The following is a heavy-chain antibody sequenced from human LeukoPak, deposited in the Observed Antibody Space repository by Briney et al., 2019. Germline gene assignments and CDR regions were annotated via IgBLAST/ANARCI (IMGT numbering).Heavy chain of an antibody. Sequence: VKVSCKASGYTFTGYYIHWVRQAPGQGLEWMGWINPNGGDTNYAQMFQDRVTMTRGTSISTVYMELRRLRSDDTAVYYCARELFYTFGSKSNRVDYWGQGTLVTISS. CDR3: ARELFYTFGSKSNRVDY. V-gene: IGHV1-2*02. J-gene: IGHJ4*02. CDR1: GYTFTGYY. CDR2: INPNGGDT. D-gene: IGHD1-14*01.